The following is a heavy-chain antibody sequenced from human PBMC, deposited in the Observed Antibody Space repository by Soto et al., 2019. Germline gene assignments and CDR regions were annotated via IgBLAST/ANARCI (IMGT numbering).Heavy chain of an antibody. CDR3: ARHCFTGYSPGRDYYYYDGMDV. D-gene: IGHD2-15*01. CDR2: IYPGDSDT. J-gene: IGHJ6*02. Sequence: GESLKISCKGSGYSFTSYWIGWVRQLPGKGLEWMGIIYPGDSDTRYSPSFQGQVTISADKSISTAYLQWSSLKASDTAMYYCARHCFTGYSPGRDYYYYDGMDVWGQGTTVTVSS. V-gene: IGHV5-51*01. CDR1: GYSFTSYW.